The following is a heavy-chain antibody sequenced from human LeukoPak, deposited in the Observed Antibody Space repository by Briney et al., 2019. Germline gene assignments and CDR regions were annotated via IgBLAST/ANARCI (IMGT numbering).Heavy chain of an antibody. D-gene: IGHD5-24*01. CDR1: GFTFSSYS. Sequence: GGSLRLSCAASGFTFSSYSMNWVRQAPGKGLEWVSSISSSSSHIYYADSVKGRFTISRDNAKNSLYLQMNSLRAEDTAVYYCARGKMYYFDYWGQGTLVTVSS. CDR3: ARGKMYYFDY. J-gene: IGHJ4*02. V-gene: IGHV3-21*01. CDR2: ISSSSSHI.